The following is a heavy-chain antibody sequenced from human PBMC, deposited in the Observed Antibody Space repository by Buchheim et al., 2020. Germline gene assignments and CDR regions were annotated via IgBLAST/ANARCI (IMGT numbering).Heavy chain of an antibody. CDR2: ISYTEST. CDR3: ARDRAGDYDIMTGTYFYGMDV. CDR1: SGSVGSRTYH. Sequence: HVQLRESGPGLVKPSETLSLTCTVSSGSVGSRTYHWSWIRQPPGKGLEWIGHISYTESTNYSPSLKSRATISVDMSNNQFSLKLTSMTAADTAVYYCARDRAGDYDIMTGTYFYGMDVWGQGTT. D-gene: IGHD3-9*01. V-gene: IGHV4-61*01. J-gene: IGHJ6*02.